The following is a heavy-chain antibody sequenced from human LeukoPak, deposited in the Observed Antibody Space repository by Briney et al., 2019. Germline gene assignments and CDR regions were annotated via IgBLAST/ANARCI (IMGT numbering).Heavy chain of an antibody. V-gene: IGHV4-31*03. D-gene: IGHD3-10*01. Sequence: SETLSLTCTVSGGSISSGGYYWSWIRQHPGKGLEWIGYIYYSGSTYYNPSLKSRLTISVDTSKNQFSLKLSSVTAADTAVYYCARDLLRRGLATDYFDYWGQGTLVTVSS. CDR1: GGSISSGGYY. J-gene: IGHJ4*02. CDR3: ARDLLRRGLATDYFDY. CDR2: IYYSGST.